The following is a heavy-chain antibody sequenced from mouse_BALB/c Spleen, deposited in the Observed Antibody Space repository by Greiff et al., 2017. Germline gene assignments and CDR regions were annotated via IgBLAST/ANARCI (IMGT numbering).Heavy chain of an antibody. CDR1: GFTFSDYY. V-gene: IGHV5-4*02. Sequence: EVKVVESGGGLVKPGGSLKLSCAASGFTFSDYYMYWVRQTPEKRLEWVATISDGGSYTYYPDSVKGRFTISRDNAKNNLYLQMSSLKSEDTAMYYCARLTGYYYAMDYWGQGTSVTVSS. J-gene: IGHJ4*01. D-gene: IGHD4-1*01. CDR3: ARLTGYYYAMDY. CDR2: ISDGGSYT.